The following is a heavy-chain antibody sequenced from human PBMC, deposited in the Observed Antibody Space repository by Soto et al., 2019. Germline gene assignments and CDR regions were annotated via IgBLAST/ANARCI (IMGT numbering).Heavy chain of an antibody. V-gene: IGHV3-15*01. J-gene: IGHJ6*02. CDR2: IKSKTDGGTT. Sequence: GGSLRLSCAASGFTFSNAWMSWVRQAPGKGLEWVGRIKSKTDGGTTDYAAPVKGRFTISRDDSKNTLYLQMNSLKTEDTAVYYCTTGYSNYYYGMDVWGQGXTVTVSS. CDR1: GFTFSNAW. D-gene: IGHD4-4*01. CDR3: TTGYSNYYYGMDV.